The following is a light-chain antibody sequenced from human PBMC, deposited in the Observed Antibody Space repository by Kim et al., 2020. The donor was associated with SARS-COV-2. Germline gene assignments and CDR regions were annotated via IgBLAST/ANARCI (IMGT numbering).Light chain of an antibody. CDR2: EDN. V-gene: IGLV3-1*01. CDR3: QAWDSTSYV. CDR1: KLGENY. J-gene: IGLJ1*01. Sequence: SYELTQPPSVSVSPGQTASITCSGDKLGENYAYWYQQKPGQSPVLVIYEDNKRPSGIPERFSGSNSGNTATLTISGTQAMDEADYFCQAWDSTSYVFGSGTRVTVL.